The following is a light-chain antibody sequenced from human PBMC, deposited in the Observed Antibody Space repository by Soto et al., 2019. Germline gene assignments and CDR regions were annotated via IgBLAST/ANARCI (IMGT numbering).Light chain of an antibody. V-gene: IGKV3-20*01. CDR3: QQYGNSRWT. Sequence: EIVLTQSPGTLSLSPGERATLSCRASQSVSSRYLARYQQKPGQAPRLLISGASTRATGIPDWFSDSGSGTDFTLTISRLEPEDFAVYYCQQYGNSRWTFGQGTKVEIK. CDR2: GAS. J-gene: IGKJ1*01. CDR1: QSVSSRY.